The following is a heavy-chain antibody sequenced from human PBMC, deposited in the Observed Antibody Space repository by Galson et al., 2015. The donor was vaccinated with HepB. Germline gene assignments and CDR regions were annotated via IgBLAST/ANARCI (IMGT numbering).Heavy chain of an antibody. CDR2: IGENDIST. CDR3: AKGSPTSFYHYYMDV. CDR1: GLTLETYD. Sequence: SLRLSCAASGLTLETYDTSWVRQAPGRGLQWVSAIGENDISTHYADPVKGRFTISRQKSKNMVFLQMNRLKVEDTAVYYCAKGSPTSFYHYYMDVWGKGTTVTVSS. D-gene: IGHD2/OR15-2a*01. J-gene: IGHJ6*03. V-gene: IGHV3-23*01.